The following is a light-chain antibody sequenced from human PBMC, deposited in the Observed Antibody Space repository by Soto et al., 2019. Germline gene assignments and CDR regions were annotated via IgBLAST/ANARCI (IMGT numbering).Light chain of an antibody. CDR1: QSVSRW. CDR3: QQYSSYAS. CDR2: DVS. Sequence: DIQMTRSPSTLSASLGDRVTITCRASQSVSRWLAWYQQKPGKAPKLLISDVSNLERGVPSRFSGSGSGTEFTLTISSLETDDVATYYCQQYSSYASFGQGTKVDIK. V-gene: IGKV1-5*01. J-gene: IGKJ1*01.